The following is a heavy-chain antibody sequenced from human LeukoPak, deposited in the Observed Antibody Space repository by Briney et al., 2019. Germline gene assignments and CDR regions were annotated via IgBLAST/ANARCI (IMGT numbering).Heavy chain of an antibody. D-gene: IGHD5-18*01. CDR3: AAISGYSYGFHYYGMDV. CDR1: EFTFTSSA. CDR2: IVVGSGNT. J-gene: IGHJ6*02. Sequence: GTSVKVSCKASEFTFTSSAMQWVRQARGQRLEWIGWIVVGSGNTNYAQKFQERVTITRDMSTSTAYMELSSLRSEDTAVYYCAAISGYSYGFHYYGMDVWGQGTTVTVSS. V-gene: IGHV1-58*02.